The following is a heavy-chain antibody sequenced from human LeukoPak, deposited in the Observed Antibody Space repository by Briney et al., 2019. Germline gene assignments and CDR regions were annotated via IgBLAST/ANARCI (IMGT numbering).Heavy chain of an antibody. CDR3: ARRESTGWYAIFDS. D-gene: IGHD6-19*01. CDR2: MYYSGSA. Sequence: SETLSLTCTVSGGSISSYYWSWIRQSPGKGLEWIGYMYYSGSADYNPSLKSRATISVDTSKNQFSLKLSSVTAADTAVYYCARRESTGWYAIFDSWGQGTLVTVSS. V-gene: IGHV4-59*08. CDR1: GGSISSYY. J-gene: IGHJ4*02.